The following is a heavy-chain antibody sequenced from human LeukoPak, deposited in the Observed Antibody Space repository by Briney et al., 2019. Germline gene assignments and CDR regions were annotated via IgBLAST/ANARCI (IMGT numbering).Heavy chain of an antibody. CDR2: ISGSGGST. Sequence: GGSLRLSCAAPGFTFSSYALSCVRQPPGKGLDWVSPISGSGGSTYYADSVKGRFTISRDNSKNTLYLQMNSLRAEDTAVYYCAKADSYSSSSAFDYWGQGTLVTVSS. D-gene: IGHD6-6*01. CDR1: GFTFSSYA. CDR3: AKADSYSSSSAFDY. J-gene: IGHJ4*02. V-gene: IGHV3-23*01.